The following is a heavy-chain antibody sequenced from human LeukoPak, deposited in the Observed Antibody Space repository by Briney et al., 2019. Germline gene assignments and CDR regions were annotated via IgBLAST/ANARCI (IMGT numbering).Heavy chain of an antibody. CDR1: GGSFSGYY. CDR2: INHSGST. Sequence: SETLSLTCAVYGGSFSGYYWSWIRQPPGKGLEWIGEINHSGSTNYNPSLKSRVTISVDTSKNQFSLKLSSVTAADTAVYYCARDLAYGSSLRGAFDIWGQGTMVIVSS. CDR3: ARDLAYGSSLRGAFDI. V-gene: IGHV4-34*01. D-gene: IGHD6-13*01. J-gene: IGHJ3*02.